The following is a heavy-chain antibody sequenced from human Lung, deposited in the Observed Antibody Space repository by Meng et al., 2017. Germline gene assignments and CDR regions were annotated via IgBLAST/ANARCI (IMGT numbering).Heavy chain of an antibody. J-gene: IGHJ4*02. D-gene: IGHD6-13*01. Sequence: QGQLVESGGGVVQSGRYLRLSRAASGFTFSSYGMHWVRQAPGKGLEWVAVISYDGSNKYYADSVKGRFTISRDNSKNTLYLQMNSLRAEDTAVYYCAKDLSKQQQLGELDYWGQGTLVTVSS. CDR1: GFTFSSYG. CDR2: ISYDGSNK. V-gene: IGHV3-30*18. CDR3: AKDLSKQQQLGELDY.